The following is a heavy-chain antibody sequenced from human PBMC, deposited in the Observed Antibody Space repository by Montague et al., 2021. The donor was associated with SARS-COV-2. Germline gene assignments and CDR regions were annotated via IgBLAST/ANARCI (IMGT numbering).Heavy chain of an antibody. CDR2: INDRGST. J-gene: IGHJ3*01. CDR3: ARGQVTIFGVLIMLPAAGAVDV. CDR1: GGSFSGYY. V-gene: IGHV4-34*01. D-gene: IGHD3-3*01. Sequence: SETLSLTCAVYGGSFSGYYWTWIRQPPGKGLEWVGGINDRGSTNYNPSFESRFTMSIDTSKNQFSLRLKSVSAADTAVYYCARGQVTIFGVLIMLPAAGAVDVWGQGTTVTVSS.